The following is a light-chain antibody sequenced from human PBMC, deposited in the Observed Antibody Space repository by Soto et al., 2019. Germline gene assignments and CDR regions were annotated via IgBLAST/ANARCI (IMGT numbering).Light chain of an antibody. CDR1: HSVGSGY. CDR2: GAS. CDR3: QQYGSSPPIT. J-gene: IGKJ5*01. Sequence: EIVLTQSPGTLSLSPGERATLSCRAIHSVGSGYLAWYQQKPGQAPRLLIYGASSRATGIPDRFSGSGSGTDFTLTISRLEPEDFAVYYCQQYGSSPPITFGQGTRLEIK. V-gene: IGKV3-20*01.